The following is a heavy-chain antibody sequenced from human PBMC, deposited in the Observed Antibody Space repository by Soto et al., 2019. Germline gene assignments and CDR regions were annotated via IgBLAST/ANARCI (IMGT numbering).Heavy chain of an antibody. CDR3: AHSNDSLTGDITFVY. J-gene: IGHJ4*02. V-gene: IGHV2-5*02. D-gene: IGHD3-9*01. CDR1: GFSLSTSGVG. CDR2: IYWDDDQ. Sequence: QITLKESGPTLVKPTQTLTLTCTFSGFSLSTSGVGVGWIRQPPGKAMEWLALIYWDDDQRYSPSLKSRLTITKDTSKNQVVLTVTNMDPVDTATYSCAHSNDSLTGDITFVYWGQGTLVTVSS.